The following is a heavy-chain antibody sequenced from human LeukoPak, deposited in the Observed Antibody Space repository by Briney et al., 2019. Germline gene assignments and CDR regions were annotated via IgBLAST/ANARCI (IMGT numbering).Heavy chain of an antibody. CDR3: ARERGYSGYDSDAFDI. V-gene: IGHV3-53*01. CDR2: IYSGGST. CDR1: GFTVSSNY. Sequence: PGGSLRLSCAASGFTVSSNYMSWVRQAPGKGLEWVSVIYSGGSTYYADSVKSRFTMSRDNSKNTLYLQMNSLRAEDTAVYYCARERGYSGYDSDAFDIWGQGTMVTVSS. D-gene: IGHD5-12*01. J-gene: IGHJ3*02.